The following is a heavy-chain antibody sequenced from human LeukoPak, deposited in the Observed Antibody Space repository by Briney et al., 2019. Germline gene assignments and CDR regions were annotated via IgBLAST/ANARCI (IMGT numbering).Heavy chain of an antibody. D-gene: IGHD4-23*01. J-gene: IGHJ2*01. CDR3: ARVNSGQLLYWFFDL. CDR2: IHYSGTT. CDR1: GGSVRSHY. V-gene: IGHV4-59*02. Sequence: PSGTLSLTCTVSGGSVRSHYWSWIRQPPGKGLEWIGYIHYSGTTYHNPSLKSRVTMSVDTSKTQVSLNVTSVTAADTAVYYCARVNSGQLLYWFFDLWGRGTPVTVSS.